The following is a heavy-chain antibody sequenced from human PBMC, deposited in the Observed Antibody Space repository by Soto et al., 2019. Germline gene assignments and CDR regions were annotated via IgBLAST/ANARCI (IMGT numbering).Heavy chain of an antibody. CDR3: AREGNSGYDSGFYYYYGMDV. CDR2: ISYDGSNK. J-gene: IGHJ6*02. CDR1: GFTFSSYA. D-gene: IGHD5-12*01. Sequence: QVQLVESGGGVVQPGRSLRLSCAASGFTFSSYAMHWVRQAPGKGLEWVAVISYDGSNKYYADSVKGRFTISRDNFKNTLYLQMNSLRAEDTAVYYCAREGNSGYDSGFYYYYGMDVWGQGTTVTVSS. V-gene: IGHV3-30-3*01.